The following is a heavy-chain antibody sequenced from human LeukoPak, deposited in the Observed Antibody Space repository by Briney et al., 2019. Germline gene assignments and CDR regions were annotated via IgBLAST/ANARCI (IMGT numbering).Heavy chain of an antibody. V-gene: IGHV3-21*01. CDR1: GFTFSSYS. Sequence: GGSLRLSCAASGFTFSSYSMNWVRQAPGKGLEWVSSISSSSSYIYYADSVKGRFTISRDNAKNSLYLQMNSLRAEDTAVYYCARGPYSSSYYFDYWGQGTLVTVSS. CDR3: ARGPYSSSYYFDY. D-gene: IGHD6-6*01. CDR2: ISSSSSYI. J-gene: IGHJ4*02.